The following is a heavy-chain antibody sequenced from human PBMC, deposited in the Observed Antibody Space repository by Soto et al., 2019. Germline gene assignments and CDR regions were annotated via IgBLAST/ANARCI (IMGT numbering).Heavy chain of an antibody. CDR2: IYYSGST. Sequence: PSEALSLTCTVSGGSISSSSYYWGWIRQPPGKGLEWIGSIYYSGSTYYNPSLKSRVTISVDTSKNQFSLKLSSVTAADTAVYYCARWYYFYRRARGPFVYWGPTTLVTVSS. V-gene: IGHV4-39*01. CDR3: ARWYYFYRRARGPFVY. CDR1: GGSISSSSYY. D-gene: IGHD3-10*01. J-gene: IGHJ4*02.